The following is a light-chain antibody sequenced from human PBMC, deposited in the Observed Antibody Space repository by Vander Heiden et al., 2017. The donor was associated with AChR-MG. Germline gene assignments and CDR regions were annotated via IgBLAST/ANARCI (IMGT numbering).Light chain of an antibody. J-gene: IGLJ1*01. CDR2: DVS. CDR3: SSYTSSSTLYV. Sequence: QSALTQPAPVAGSPGQSITISCTGTSSDVGGHNFVSWYQQHPGKAPKLMIYDVSNRPSGVSNRFSGSKSGNTASLTISGLQAEDEADYYCSSYTSSSTLYVFGTGTKVTVL. CDR1: SSDVGGHNF. V-gene: IGLV2-14*01.